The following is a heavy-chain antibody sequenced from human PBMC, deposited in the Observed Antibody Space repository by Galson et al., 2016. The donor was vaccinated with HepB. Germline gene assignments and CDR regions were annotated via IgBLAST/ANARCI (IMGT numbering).Heavy chain of an antibody. V-gene: IGHV4-61*01. D-gene: IGHD6-19*01. Sequence: SETLSLTCDVSGDSVRSGNSFWTWIRQPPGQGFEWIGRVQSSGSSINSTSLKSCLRLSMDLSQHQFYLILTSVTPADTAVYYCARAEGTSGWLTPAIKWFDPWGQGAPVTVSS. CDR3: ARAEGTSGWLTPAIKWFDP. J-gene: IGHJ5*02. CDR2: VQSSGSS. CDR1: GDSVRSGNSF.